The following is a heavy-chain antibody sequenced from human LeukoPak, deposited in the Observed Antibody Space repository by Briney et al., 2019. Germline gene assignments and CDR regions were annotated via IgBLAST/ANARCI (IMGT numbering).Heavy chain of an antibody. J-gene: IGHJ3*02. Sequence: SETLSLTCTVSGGSISSGGYYWSWIRQHPGKGLEWIGYIYYSGSTYYNPSLKSRVTISVDTSKNQFSLKLSSVTAADTAVYYCARAAAGTREDAFDIWGQGTMVTVSS. CDR2: IYYSGST. D-gene: IGHD6-13*01. CDR3: ARAAAGTREDAFDI. V-gene: IGHV4-31*03. CDR1: GGSISSGGYY.